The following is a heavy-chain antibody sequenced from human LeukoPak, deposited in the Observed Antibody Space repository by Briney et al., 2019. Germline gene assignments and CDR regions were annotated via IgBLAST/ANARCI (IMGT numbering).Heavy chain of an antibody. V-gene: IGHV3-23*01. CDR2: ITDSGRKT. CDR1: GLTFSNYA. CDR3: AKITKATTPNY. Sequence: GGSLRLACAASGLTFSNYAMNWVRQASGKGLEWVSGITDSGRKTYYADSVKGRFSISRDNSKNTVYLQMSDLRAEDTAVYYCAKITKATTPNYWGQGALVTVSS. J-gene: IGHJ4*02. D-gene: IGHD4-17*01.